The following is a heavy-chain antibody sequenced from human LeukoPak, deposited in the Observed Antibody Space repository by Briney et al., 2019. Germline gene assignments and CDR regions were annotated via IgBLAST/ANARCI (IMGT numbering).Heavy chain of an antibody. CDR1: GFTFSSYG. Sequence: PGRSLRLSCAASGFTFSSYGMHWVRQAPGKGLEWVAVIWYDGSNKYYADSVKGRFTISGDNSKNTLYLQMNSLRAEDTAVYYCAKTSARSIAAAGKEVEDYWGQGTLVTVSS. CDR3: AKTSARSIAAAGKEVEDY. D-gene: IGHD6-13*01. J-gene: IGHJ4*02. CDR2: IWYDGSNK. V-gene: IGHV3-33*06.